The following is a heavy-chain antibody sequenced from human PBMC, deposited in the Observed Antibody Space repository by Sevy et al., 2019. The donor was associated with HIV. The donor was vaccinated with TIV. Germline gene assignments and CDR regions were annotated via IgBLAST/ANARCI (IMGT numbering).Heavy chain of an antibody. CDR2: IRSKTYGGTT. Sequence: GGSLRLSCTPSGFTSGDYILTWVRQTPGKGLEWVGFIRSKTYGGTTEYAASVKGRFTISRDDSKNVAYLRMNSLKTEATAVYYCTRTSYYYDSGSYYGMDVWGQGTTVTVSS. V-gene: IGHV3-49*04. CDR3: TRTSYYYDSGSYYGMDV. D-gene: IGHD3-10*01. CDR1: GFTSGDYI. J-gene: IGHJ6*02.